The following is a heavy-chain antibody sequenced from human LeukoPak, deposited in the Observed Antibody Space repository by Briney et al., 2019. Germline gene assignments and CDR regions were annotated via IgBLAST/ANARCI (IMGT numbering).Heavy chain of an antibody. CDR2: IYYSGTT. V-gene: IGHV4-59*11. J-gene: IGHJ2*01. CDR1: GGSISSHC. Sequence: SETLSLTCTVSGGSISSHCWSWMRQPPGKGLEWIGYIYYSGTTKYNPSLKSRVTISVDTPKNQFSLKLTSVTAADTAVYYCARLTGTTVTTVVYWYFDLWGRGTLVTVSS. D-gene: IGHD4-17*01. CDR3: ARLTGTTVTTVVYWYFDL.